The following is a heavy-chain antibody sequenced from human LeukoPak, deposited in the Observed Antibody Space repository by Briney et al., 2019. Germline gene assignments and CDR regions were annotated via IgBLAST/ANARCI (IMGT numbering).Heavy chain of an antibody. CDR3: ARGPHERSGYPDD. Sequence: GASVKVSCKPSGYTFNTYGITWVRQAPGQGLERMGWISPYNGNTNYAQKFQGRVTLTTDTSTSTAYMELRSLTSDDTAVYYCARGPHERSGYPDDWGQGTLVTVSS. CDR2: ISPYNGNT. CDR1: GYTFNTYG. V-gene: IGHV1-18*01. J-gene: IGHJ4*02. D-gene: IGHD5-12*01.